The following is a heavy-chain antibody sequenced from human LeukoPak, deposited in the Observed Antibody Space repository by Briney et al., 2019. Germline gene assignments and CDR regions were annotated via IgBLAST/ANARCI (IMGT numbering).Heavy chain of an antibody. V-gene: IGHV1-69*13. D-gene: IGHD2-15*01. J-gene: IGHJ6*02. Sequence: SVKVSCKASGGTFSSYAISWVRQAPGQGLEWMGGIIPIFGTANYAQKFQGRVTITADESTSTAYMELSSLRSEDTAVYYCARDYKSYCSGGSCYSDYYYGMDVWGQGTTVTVSS. CDR3: ARDYKSYCSGGSCYSDYYYGMDV. CDR2: IIPIFGTA. CDR1: GGTFSSYA.